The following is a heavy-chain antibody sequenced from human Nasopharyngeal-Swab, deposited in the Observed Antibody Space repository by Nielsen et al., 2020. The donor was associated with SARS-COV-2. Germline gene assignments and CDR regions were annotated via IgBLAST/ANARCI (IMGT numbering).Heavy chain of an antibody. D-gene: IGHD3-22*01. CDR3: ASPPLDSSGYYYGFHY. Sequence: GGSLRLSCAASGSTFSSSAMHWVRQAPGKGLEWVAVISYDGSNKYFADSVKGRFTISRDNSKNTLYLQMNSLRAEDTAVYYCASPPLDSSGYYYGFHYWGRGTLVTVSS. CDR1: GSTFSSSA. V-gene: IGHV3-30-3*01. J-gene: IGHJ4*02. CDR2: ISYDGSNK.